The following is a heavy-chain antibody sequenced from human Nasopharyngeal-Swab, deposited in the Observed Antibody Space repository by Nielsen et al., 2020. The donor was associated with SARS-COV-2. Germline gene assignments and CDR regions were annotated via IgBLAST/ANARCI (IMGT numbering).Heavy chain of an antibody. J-gene: IGHJ3*02. CDR1: GYTFTSYA. CDR2: INTNTGNP. D-gene: IGHD3-3*01. CDR3: ARGDYDFWSGWVSAFDI. Sequence: ASVKVSCKASGYTFTSYAMNWVLQAPGQGLAWMGWINTNTGNPTYAQGFTGRFVFSLDTSVSTAYLQISSLKAEDTAVYYCARGDYDFWSGWVSAFDIWGQGTMVTVSS. V-gene: IGHV7-4-1*02.